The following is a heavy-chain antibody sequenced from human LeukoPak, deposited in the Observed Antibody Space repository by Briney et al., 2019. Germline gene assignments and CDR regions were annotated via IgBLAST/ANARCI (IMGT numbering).Heavy chain of an antibody. CDR2: IIPIFGTA. D-gene: IGHD1-7*01. Sequence: SVKVSCKASGGTFSSYAISWVRQAPGQGLEWMGGIIPIFGTANYAQKFQGRVTITADESTSTAYMELSSLRSEDTAMYYCARGTWNYDSPFDYWGQGTLVTVSS. CDR1: GGTFSSYA. J-gene: IGHJ4*02. V-gene: IGHV1-69*13. CDR3: ARGTWNYDSPFDY.